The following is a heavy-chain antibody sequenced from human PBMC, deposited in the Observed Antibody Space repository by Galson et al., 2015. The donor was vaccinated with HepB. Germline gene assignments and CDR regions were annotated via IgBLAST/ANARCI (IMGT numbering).Heavy chain of an antibody. V-gene: IGHV5-51*03. Sequence: QSGAEVKKPGESLKISCKGSGYSVTTYWIGWVRQMPGKGLEWMGIIYLGDSDTRYSPSFKGQVAISADKSISTAYLQWSSLKASDTAMYYCARAHSASYFDYWGQGTLVTVSS. CDR2: IYLGDSDT. CDR1: GYSVTTYW. D-gene: IGHD6-13*01. J-gene: IGHJ4*02. CDR3: ARAHSASYFDY.